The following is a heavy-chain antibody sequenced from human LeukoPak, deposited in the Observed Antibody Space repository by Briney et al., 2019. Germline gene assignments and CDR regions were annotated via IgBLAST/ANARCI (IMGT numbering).Heavy chain of an antibody. CDR3: VKDSYSGTYYIFDY. D-gene: IGHD1-26*01. CDR2: IRWNSGSI. Sequence: GGSLRLSCAASGFTFDHYAMHWVRQPPGKGLEWVSGIRWNSGSIDYADSVKGRFTISRDNAKNSLYLQMDSLRAEDTALYYCVKDSYSGTYYIFDYWGQGTLVTVSS. J-gene: IGHJ4*02. CDR1: GFTFDHYA. V-gene: IGHV3-9*01.